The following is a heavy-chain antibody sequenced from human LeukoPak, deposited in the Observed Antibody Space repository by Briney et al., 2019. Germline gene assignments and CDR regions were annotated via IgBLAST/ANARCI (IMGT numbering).Heavy chain of an antibody. V-gene: IGHV4-59*01. CDR2: IYYSGST. D-gene: IGHD1-26*01. J-gene: IGHJ3*02. CDR3: ARGGGSYHDDAFDI. CDR1: GGSISSYY. Sequence: PSETLSLTCTVSGGSISSYYWSWIRQPPGKGREGIGYIYYSGSTNYNPSLKSRVTISVDTSKNQFSLKLSSVTAADTAVYYCARGGGSYHDDAFDIWGQGTMVTVSS.